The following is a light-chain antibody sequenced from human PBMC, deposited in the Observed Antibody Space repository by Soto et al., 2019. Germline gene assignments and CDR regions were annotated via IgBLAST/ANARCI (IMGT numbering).Light chain of an antibody. CDR1: QSVSSY. V-gene: IGKV3-11*01. Sequence: EVVLTQSPATLSLSPGERATLSCRASQSVSSYLAWYQQKPGQPPRLLIYATSNRATGIPARFSGSGSGTDFTLTISSLEPEDFAVYYCQQRSDWLRTFGQGTKVGI. J-gene: IGKJ1*01. CDR2: ATS. CDR3: QQRSDWLRT.